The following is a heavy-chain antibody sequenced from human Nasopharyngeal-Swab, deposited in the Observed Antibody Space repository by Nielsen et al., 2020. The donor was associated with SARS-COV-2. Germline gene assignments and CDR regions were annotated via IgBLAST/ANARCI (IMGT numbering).Heavy chain of an antibody. J-gene: IGHJ6*02. CDR1: GGSISSYY. Sequence: SETLSLTCTVSGGSISSYYWSWIRQPPGKGLEWIGYIYYSGSTNYNPSLKSRVTISVDTSKNQFSLKLSSVTAADTAVYYCARDAGSGWFLYGMDVWGQGTTVTVSS. V-gene: IGHV4-59*13. CDR2: IYYSGST. CDR3: ARDAGSGWFLYGMDV. D-gene: IGHD6-13*01.